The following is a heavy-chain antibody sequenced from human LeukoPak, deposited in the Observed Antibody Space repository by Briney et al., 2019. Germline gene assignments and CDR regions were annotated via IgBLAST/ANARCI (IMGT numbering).Heavy chain of an antibody. Sequence: GGSLRLSCAASGFTFSSYAMSWVRQAPGKGLEWVSAISGSGGSTYYADSVKGRFTISRDNSKNTLYLQMNSLRAEDTAVYYCARVSPIGGSGVLSGMDVWGQGTTVTVSS. J-gene: IGHJ6*02. CDR1: GFTFSSYA. D-gene: IGHD3-3*01. V-gene: IGHV3-23*01. CDR2: ISGSGGST. CDR3: ARVSPIGGSGVLSGMDV.